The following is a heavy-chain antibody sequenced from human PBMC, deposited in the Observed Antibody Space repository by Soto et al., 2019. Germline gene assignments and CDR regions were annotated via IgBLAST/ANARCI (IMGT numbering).Heavy chain of an antibody. V-gene: IGHV4-30-4*01. CDR3: ARGRYCLTGRCFPNWFDS. J-gene: IGHJ5*01. D-gene: IGHD7-27*01. Sequence: SETLSLTCSVSGDSISNLDYLWAWIRQPPGQALEYIGYIYKSATTYYNPSFESRVAISVDTSKSQFSLNVTSVTAADTAVYFCARGRYCLTGRCFPNWFDSWGQGALVTSPQ. CDR1: GDSISNLDYL. CDR2: IYKSATT.